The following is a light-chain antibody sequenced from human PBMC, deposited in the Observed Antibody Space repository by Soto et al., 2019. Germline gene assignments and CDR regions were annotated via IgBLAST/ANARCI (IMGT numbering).Light chain of an antibody. J-gene: IGKJ4*01. CDR2: GAS. CDR3: QQYQNWPLT. Sequence: EIVMTQSPATLSVSPGEGATLSCRASQSVSSNFAWYQQKPGQAPRLLIYGASTRATGIPARFSGSGSGTEFTLSSSSLQSEDVAVYYCQQYQNWPLTFGGGTKVEIK. CDR1: QSVSSN. V-gene: IGKV3-15*01.